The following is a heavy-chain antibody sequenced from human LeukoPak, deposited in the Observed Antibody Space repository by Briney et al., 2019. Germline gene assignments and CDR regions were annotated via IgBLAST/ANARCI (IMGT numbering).Heavy chain of an antibody. CDR1: GGSISSYY. V-gene: IGHV4-59*01. CDR2: IYYSGGT. J-gene: IGHJ5*02. CDR3: ARDRRRITIFGVVQRVNWFDP. Sequence: PSETLSLTCTVSGGSISSYYWSWIRQPPGKGLELLGYIYYSGGTNYNPSLKSRVTISVDTSKNQFSLKLSSVTAADTAVYYCARDRRRITIFGVVQRVNWFDPWGQGTLVTVSS. D-gene: IGHD3-3*01.